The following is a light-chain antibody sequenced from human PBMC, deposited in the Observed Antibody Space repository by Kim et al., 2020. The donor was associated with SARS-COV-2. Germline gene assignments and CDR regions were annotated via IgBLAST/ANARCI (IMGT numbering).Light chain of an antibody. V-gene: IGKV3-15*01. CDR1: QSFGSN. CDR2: GTS. J-gene: IGKJ2*02. CDR3: QQYNNWPVPCT. Sequence: EIVMTQSPATLSVSPGESATLSCRASQSFGSNLAWYQQKPGQAPRLLFYGTSIRATGVPARFSGSGSGTEFTLTISSLQSEDFAVYYCQQYNNWPVPCTFGQGTKLEIK.